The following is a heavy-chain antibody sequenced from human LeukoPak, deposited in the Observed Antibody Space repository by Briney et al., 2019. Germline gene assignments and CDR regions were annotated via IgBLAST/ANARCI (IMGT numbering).Heavy chain of an antibody. CDR3: ARGYGSGSYPSDY. Sequence: SETLSLTCAASGGSISGYYWTWIRQPAGKGLEWIGRIYSSGSTNYNPSLKSRVTMSVDTPKNQFSLNLSSVTAADTAVYYCARGYGSGSYPSDYWGQGTLVTVSS. CDR1: GGSISGYY. D-gene: IGHD3-10*01. V-gene: IGHV4-4*07. CDR2: IYSSGST. J-gene: IGHJ4*02.